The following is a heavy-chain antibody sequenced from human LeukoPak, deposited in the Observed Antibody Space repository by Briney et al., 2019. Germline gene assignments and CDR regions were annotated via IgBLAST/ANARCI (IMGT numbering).Heavy chain of an antibody. J-gene: IGHJ4*02. CDR3: AREKMLDYYVWGGYLPQDYGIDY. CDR1: GGSISSSNW. Sequence: SGTLSLTCAVSGGSISSSNWWSWVRQPPGKGLEWIGEIYHSGRTIYNPSLKSRATLSVDKSKNQFSLKLSSVTAADTAVYYCAREKMLDYYVWGGYLPQDYGIDYWGQGTLVTVSS. D-gene: IGHD3-16*02. CDR2: IYHSGRT. V-gene: IGHV4-4*02.